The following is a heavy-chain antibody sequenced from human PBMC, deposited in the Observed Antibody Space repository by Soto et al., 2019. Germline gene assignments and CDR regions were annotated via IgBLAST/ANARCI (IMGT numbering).Heavy chain of an antibody. D-gene: IGHD3-3*01. J-gene: IGHJ4*02. Sequence: GGSLRLSCAASGFSFGSYALSWVRQAPGKGLEWVSTISGSDGKTFYADSVKGRFSISRDTSQNTLYLQMNSLRADDTAIYYCARWSYLDYWGQGTRVTSPQ. V-gene: IGHV3-23*01. CDR2: ISGSDGKT. CDR3: ARWSYLDY. CDR1: GFSFGSYA.